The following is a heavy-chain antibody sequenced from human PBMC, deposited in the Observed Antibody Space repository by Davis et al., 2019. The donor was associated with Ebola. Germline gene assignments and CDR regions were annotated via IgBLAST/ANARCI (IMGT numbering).Heavy chain of an antibody. CDR2: ISADNGNR. CDR1: GYTFTNYG. V-gene: IGHV1-18*01. Sequence: ASVKVSCKASGYTFTNYGINWVRQAPGQGLEWMGWISADNGNRYYEQKFQGRVTMTTDTSTSTAYMELRSLRSDDTAVYYCARDGYYDSSGYRDYWGQGTLVTVSS. D-gene: IGHD3-22*01. CDR3: ARDGYYDSSGYRDY. J-gene: IGHJ4*02.